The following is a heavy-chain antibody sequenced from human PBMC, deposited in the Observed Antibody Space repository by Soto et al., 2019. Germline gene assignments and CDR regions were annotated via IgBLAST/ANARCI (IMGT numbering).Heavy chain of an antibody. CDR1: GFTFSNYA. CDR2: ITRTDST. CDR3: AKSVVVILPDAFEI. J-gene: IGHJ3*02. D-gene: IGHD3-22*01. V-gene: IGHV3-23*01. Sequence: GGSLRLSCTASGFTFSNYAMSWVRQAPGKGLEWVSAITRTDSTYYADSVKGRFTISRDNSKNTLYLQMNSLRAEDTAVYYCAKSVVVILPDAFEIWGQGTMVTVSS.